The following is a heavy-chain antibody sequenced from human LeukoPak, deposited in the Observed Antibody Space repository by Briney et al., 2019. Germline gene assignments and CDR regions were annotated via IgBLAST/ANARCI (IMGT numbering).Heavy chain of an antibody. J-gene: IGHJ5*02. D-gene: IGHD1-26*01. V-gene: IGHV3-23*01. CDR2: ISGSSDLL. CDR3: AKPVIAGAKVFDP. Sequence: GGSLRLSCAASGFSFSYYAMSWVRQPPGKGLEWVSAISGSSDLLYYINSVKGRFTISRDNSKNTLYLQMDGLRPEDTAVYYCAKPVIAGAKVFDPWGQGTLVTVSS. CDR1: GFSFSYYA.